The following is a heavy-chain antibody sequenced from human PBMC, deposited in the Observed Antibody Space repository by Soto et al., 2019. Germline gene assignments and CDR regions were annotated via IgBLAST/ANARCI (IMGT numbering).Heavy chain of an antibody. V-gene: IGHV1-69*13. CDR2: IIPIFGTA. CDR1: GGTFSSYA. D-gene: IGHD2-21*02. CDR3: ARPVVTAIETPYYYYYGMDV. J-gene: IGHJ6*02. Sequence: ASVKVSCKASGGTFSSYAISWVRQAPGQGLEWMGGIIPIFGTANYAQKFQGRVTITADESTSTAYMELSSLRSEDTAVYYCARPVVTAIETPYYYYYGMDVWGQGTTVTVSS.